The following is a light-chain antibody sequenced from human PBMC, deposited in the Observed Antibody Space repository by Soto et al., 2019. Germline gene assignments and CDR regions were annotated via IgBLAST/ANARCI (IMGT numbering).Light chain of an antibody. Sequence: EIVLTQSPATLSLSPGNRATLSCRASQSVSGYLAWYQQKPGQAPRLLIYDASNRATSIPARFSGSGSGTDFTRASTSLEPEDFAVYYGQQRSNWLSTFGGGTKVEI. J-gene: IGKJ4*01. CDR2: DAS. V-gene: IGKV3-11*01. CDR3: QQRSNWLST. CDR1: QSVSGY.